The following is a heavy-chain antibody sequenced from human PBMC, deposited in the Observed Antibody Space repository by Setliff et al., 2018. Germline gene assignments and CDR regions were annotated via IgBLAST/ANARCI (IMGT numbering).Heavy chain of an antibody. CDR2: INHREKA. Sequence: PSETLSLTCAASGGTFSDYYWTWIRQPLPWGLEWIGEINHREKANHNPSLKSRVTISVDTSKNQFSLKLSSVTAADTAVYYCARERKFYSRGWSLIYYYYYMDVWGKGTTVTVSS. CDR1: GGTFSDYY. V-gene: IGHV4-34*01. D-gene: IGHD6-19*01. J-gene: IGHJ6*03. CDR3: ARERKFYSRGWSLIYYYYYMDV.